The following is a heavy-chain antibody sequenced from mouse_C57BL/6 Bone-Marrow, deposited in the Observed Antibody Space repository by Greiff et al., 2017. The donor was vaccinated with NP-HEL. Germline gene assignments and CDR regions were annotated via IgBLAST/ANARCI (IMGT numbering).Heavy chain of an antibody. D-gene: IGHD2-1*01. V-gene: IGHV1-47*01. CDR3: ARGGNYCYYFDY. CDR1: GYTFTTYP. Sequence: VQRVESGAELVKPGASVKMSCKASGYTFTTYPIAWVKQNHGKSLEWIGNFHPYNDDTEYNEKFKNKATLTVEKSSITVYLELSRLTSDDSSVYYCARGGNYCYYFDYWGQGTTLTVSS. CDR2: FHPYNDDT. J-gene: IGHJ2*01.